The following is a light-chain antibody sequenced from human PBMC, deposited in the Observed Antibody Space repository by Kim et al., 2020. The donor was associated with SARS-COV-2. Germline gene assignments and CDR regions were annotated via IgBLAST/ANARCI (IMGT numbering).Light chain of an antibody. V-gene: IGLV2-14*03. J-gene: IGLJ1*01. CDR3: SSYTSSSTRG. CDR1: SSDVGGYNY. Sequence: QSVLTQPASVSVSPGQSITLSCTGTSSDVGGYNYVSWYQQHPGKAPKLMIYDVSNRPSGVSTRFSGSKSGNTASLTISGLQAEDEADYYCSSYTSSSTRGFGTGTKVTVL. CDR2: DVS.